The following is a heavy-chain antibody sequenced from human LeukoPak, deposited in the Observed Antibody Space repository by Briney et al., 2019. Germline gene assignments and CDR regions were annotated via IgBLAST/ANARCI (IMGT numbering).Heavy chain of an antibody. CDR1: GGSISSYY. CDR3: ARVGGYESDAFDI. Sequence: SETLSLTCTVSGGSISSYYWSWIRQPPGKGLEWIGYIYYSGSTNYNPSLKSRVTISVDTSKNQFSLKLSSVTAADTAVYYCARVGGYESDAFDIWGQGTMVTVSS. V-gene: IGHV4-59*01. J-gene: IGHJ3*02. CDR2: IYYSGST. D-gene: IGHD5-12*01.